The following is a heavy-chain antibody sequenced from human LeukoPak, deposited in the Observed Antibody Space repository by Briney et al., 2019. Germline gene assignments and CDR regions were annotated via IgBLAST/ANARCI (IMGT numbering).Heavy chain of an antibody. CDR1: GGSFSGYY. J-gene: IGHJ4*02. V-gene: IGHV4-34*01. Sequence: PSETLSLTCAVSGGSFSGYYWSWIRQPPGKGLEWIGEINHSGSTNYNPSLKSRVTISVDTSKNQFSLKLSSVTAADTAVYYCARGRAFRFLEWLLGFDYWGQGTLVTVSS. CDR3: ARGRAFRFLEWLLGFDY. D-gene: IGHD3-3*01. CDR2: INHSGST.